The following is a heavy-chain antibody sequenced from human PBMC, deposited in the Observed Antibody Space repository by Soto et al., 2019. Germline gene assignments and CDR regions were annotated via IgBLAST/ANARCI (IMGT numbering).Heavy chain of an antibody. Sequence: SETLSLTCTVSGGSISSYYWSRIRQPPGKGLEWIGYIYYSGSTNYNPSLKSRVTISVDTSKNQFSLKLSSVTAADTAVYYCARGYCSSTSCYFRPVHAFDIWGQGTMVTVSS. D-gene: IGHD2-2*01. J-gene: IGHJ3*02. CDR2: IYYSGST. CDR3: ARGYCSSTSCYFRPVHAFDI. CDR1: GGSISSYY. V-gene: IGHV4-59*08.